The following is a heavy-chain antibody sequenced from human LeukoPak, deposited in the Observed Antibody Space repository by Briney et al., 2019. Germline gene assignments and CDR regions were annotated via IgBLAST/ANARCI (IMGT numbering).Heavy chain of an antibody. D-gene: IGHD2-2*01. V-gene: IGHV3-23*01. Sequence: GGSLTLSCAASGFTFSSYAMSWVRQAPGKGLEWVSAISGSGGSTYYADSVKGRFTISRDNSKNTLYMQMNSLRAEDTAVYYCAKDRGYCSSTSCPVDYWGQGTLVTVSS. CDR1: GFTFSSYA. CDR3: AKDRGYCSSTSCPVDY. CDR2: ISGSGGST. J-gene: IGHJ4*02.